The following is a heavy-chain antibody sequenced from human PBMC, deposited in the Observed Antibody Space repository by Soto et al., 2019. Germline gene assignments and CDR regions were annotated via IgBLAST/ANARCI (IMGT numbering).Heavy chain of an antibody. J-gene: IGHJ2*01. CDR3: ARGPAYCSGGSCYSYRDWYFDL. D-gene: IGHD2-15*01. V-gene: IGHV1-3*01. CDR2: INAGNGNT. Sequence: QVQLVQSGAEVKKPGASVKVSCKASGYTFTSYAMHWVRQAPGQRLEWMGWINAGNGNTKYSQKFQGRVTITRDTSESTAYMELSSLRSEDTAVYYCARGPAYCSGGSCYSYRDWYFDLWGRGTLVTVSS. CDR1: GYTFTSYA.